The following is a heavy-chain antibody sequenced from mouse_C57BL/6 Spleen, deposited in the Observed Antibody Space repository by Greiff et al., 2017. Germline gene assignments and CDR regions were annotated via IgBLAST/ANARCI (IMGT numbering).Heavy chain of an antibody. Sequence: EVQLQQSGPELVKPGASVKIPCKASGYTFTDYNMDWVKQSHGKSLEWIGDINPNNGGTIYNQKFKGKATLPVDKSSSTAYMELRSLTSEDTAVYYCARRGGLRGFFDYWGQGTTLTVSS. CDR1: GYTFTDYN. V-gene: IGHV1-18*01. D-gene: IGHD2-4*01. CDR3: ARRGGLRGFFDY. J-gene: IGHJ2*01. CDR2: INPNNGGT.